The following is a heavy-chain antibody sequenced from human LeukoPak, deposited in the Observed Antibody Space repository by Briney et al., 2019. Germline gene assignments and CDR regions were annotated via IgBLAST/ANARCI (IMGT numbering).Heavy chain of an antibody. Sequence: ASVKVSCKASGYTFTSYDINWVRQATGQGLEWMGWMNPNSGNTGYAQKFQGRVTITRNTSISTAYMELSSLRSEDTAVYYCARRAGPGPHFDYWGQGTLVTVSS. CDR1: GYTFTSYD. J-gene: IGHJ4*02. V-gene: IGHV1-8*03. D-gene: IGHD7-27*01. CDR2: MNPNSGNT. CDR3: ARRAGPGPHFDY.